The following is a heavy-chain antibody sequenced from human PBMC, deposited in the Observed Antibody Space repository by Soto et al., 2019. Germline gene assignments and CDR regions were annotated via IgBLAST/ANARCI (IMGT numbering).Heavy chain of an antibody. Sequence: EILSLTWTVAGGCISSNYWTWIRQPPGKGLEWIGYVYNSGSTNYNPSLKSRVTISEDTSKSQFSLKVNSMTAADTAVYYCERYRREAVAGYTLDNWGQGILVTVSS. V-gene: IGHV4-59*01. CDR1: GGCISSNY. CDR3: ERYRREAVAGYTLDN. CDR2: VYNSGST. J-gene: IGHJ4*02. D-gene: IGHD6-13*01.